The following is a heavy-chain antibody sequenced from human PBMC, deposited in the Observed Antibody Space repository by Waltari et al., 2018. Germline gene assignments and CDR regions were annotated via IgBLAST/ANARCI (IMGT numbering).Heavy chain of an antibody. D-gene: IGHD2-15*01. CDR2: INPNSGGT. Sequence: QVQLVQSGAEVKKPGASVKVSCKAFGYTFTGYYMHWVRPAPGQGLEWMGWINPNSGGTNYAQKFQGRVTMTRDTSISTAYMELSKLRSDDTAVYYCARVLYCSGGSCYWAFDPWGQGTLVTVSS. CDR1: GYTFTGYY. J-gene: IGHJ5*02. V-gene: IGHV1-2*02. CDR3: ARVLYCSGGSCYWAFDP.